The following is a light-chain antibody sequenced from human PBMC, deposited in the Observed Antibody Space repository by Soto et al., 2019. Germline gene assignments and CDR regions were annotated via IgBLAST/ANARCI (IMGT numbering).Light chain of an antibody. Sequence: IVLTQSPGTLSLSPGERVTLSCRASQSVTTRLAWYQHKPGQAPTLLMSGASNRASGVPVRFSGSGSGTDFTLTITRLEPEDFALYYCQQYDKWPPTFGQGTKVDIK. J-gene: IGKJ1*01. CDR3: QQYDKWPPT. CDR1: QSVTTR. V-gene: IGKV3-20*01. CDR2: GAS.